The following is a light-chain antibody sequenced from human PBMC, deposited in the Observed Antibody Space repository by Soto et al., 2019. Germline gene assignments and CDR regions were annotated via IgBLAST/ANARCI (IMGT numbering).Light chain of an antibody. J-gene: IGKJ1*01. CDR2: GAS. Sequence: ETVMTQSPATLSVSPGERATRSCRASQSVSSNLAWYQQRPGQAPRLLISGASTRATGIRARFSGSGSGTEFTLTISSLQSEDFAVYYCQQYNNWPRTFGQGTQVEIK. CDR1: QSVSSN. CDR3: QQYNNWPRT. V-gene: IGKV3-15*01.